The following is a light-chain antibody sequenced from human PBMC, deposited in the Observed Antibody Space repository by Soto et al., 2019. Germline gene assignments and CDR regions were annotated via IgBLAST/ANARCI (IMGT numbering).Light chain of an antibody. V-gene: IGKV2-28*01. J-gene: IGKJ5*01. CDR2: LGS. CDR3: MQALKNPVT. CDR1: QSLLHNNGYNY. Sequence: EIVMTQSPLSLPVTLGEPASISCRSSQSLLHNNGYNYLDWYVQKTGQSPALLIRLGSNRAPVVPGRFSDSGSGTDFTLKISRVEAEDVGVDYCMQALKNPVTFGQGTRLAIK.